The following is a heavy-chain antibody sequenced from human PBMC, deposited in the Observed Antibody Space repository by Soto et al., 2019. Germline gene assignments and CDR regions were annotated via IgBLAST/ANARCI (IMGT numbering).Heavy chain of an antibody. Sequence: GGSLRLSCVASGFTFSNFAMAWVRQAPGEGLEWVSAISGSGDDTFYADSMKGRFTISRDNSKDTLYLQINSLRAEDTAVYYCANPIPKTGTLFGFWGQGTLVTVSS. V-gene: IGHV3-23*01. CDR1: GFTFSNFA. CDR3: ANPIPKTGTLFGF. D-gene: IGHD1-1*01. J-gene: IGHJ4*02. CDR2: ISGSGDDT.